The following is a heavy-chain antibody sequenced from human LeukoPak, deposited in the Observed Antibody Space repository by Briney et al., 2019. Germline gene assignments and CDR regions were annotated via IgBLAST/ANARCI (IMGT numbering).Heavy chain of an antibody. CDR2: IYYSGST. J-gene: IGHJ4*02. CDR1: GYSITRSNW. Sequence: SDTLSLTCAVSGYSITRSNWWAWIRQPPGEGLGWIGYIYYSGSTYYNPSLKSRLTMSVDTSNQFSLKLSSVTAVDTAVYYCARVDTSGYYFDYWGQGTLVTVSS. D-gene: IGHD3-22*01. CDR3: ARVDTSGYYFDY. V-gene: IGHV4-28*01.